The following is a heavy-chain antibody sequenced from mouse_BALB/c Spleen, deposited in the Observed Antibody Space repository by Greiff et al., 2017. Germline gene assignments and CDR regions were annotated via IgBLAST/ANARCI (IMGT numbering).Heavy chain of an antibody. CDR2: IWAGGST. D-gene: IGHD2-4*01. J-gene: IGHJ2*01. CDR3: AIGTSAMITTWNYFDY. CDR1: GFSLTSYG. Sequence: VKLMESGPGLVAPSQSLSITCTVSGFSLTSYGVHWVRQPPGKGLEWLGVIWAGGSTNYNSALMSRLSISKDNYKSQVFLKMNSLQTDDTTMYYCAIGTSAMITTWNYFDYWGQGTTLTVSS. V-gene: IGHV2-9*02.